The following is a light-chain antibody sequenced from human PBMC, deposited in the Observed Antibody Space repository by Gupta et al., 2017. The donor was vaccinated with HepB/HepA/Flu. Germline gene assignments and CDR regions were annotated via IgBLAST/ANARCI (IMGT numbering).Light chain of an antibody. CDR2: TND. CDR1: SANIGAGYG. J-gene: IGLJ3*02. Sequence: QSVLTPPPSVSGAPGQRVTISCTGSSANIGAGYGVHWYQKLPGTAPRLLIYTNDKRPSGVPDRFSASKSGTSASLAITGLQAEDEADYYCQSFDSGLTGPLFGGGTKLTVL. V-gene: IGLV1-40*01. CDR3: QSFDSGLTGPL.